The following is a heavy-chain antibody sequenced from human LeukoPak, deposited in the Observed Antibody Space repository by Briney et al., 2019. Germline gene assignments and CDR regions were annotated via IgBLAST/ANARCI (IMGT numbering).Heavy chain of an antibody. CDR1: GSSFNSYY. CDR3: ARHPNTVTTPDY. CDR2: IHTSGSA. Sequence: PSETLSLTCTVSGSSFNSYYWSWIRQPAGKGLEWIGRIHTSGSADYSPSLQSRVTISVDMSKKEFSLKLTSVTAADTAVYYCARHPNTVTTPDYWGQGTLVTVSS. D-gene: IGHD4-17*01. V-gene: IGHV4-4*07. J-gene: IGHJ4*02.